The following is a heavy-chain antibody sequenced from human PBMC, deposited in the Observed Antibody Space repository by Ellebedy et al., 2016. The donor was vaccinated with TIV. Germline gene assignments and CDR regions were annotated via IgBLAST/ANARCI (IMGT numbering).Heavy chain of an antibody. J-gene: IGHJ4*02. CDR3: ATERSGSYYNY. Sequence: PGGSLRPSCEAPGIIFSSYWMHRVRQAPGKGLLWVSRINSDGSSTTYADSVKGRFTISRDNAKNTVYLQMNSLRREDTAVYYCATERSGSYYNYWGQGTLVTVSS. D-gene: IGHD1-26*01. CDR1: GIIFSSYW. V-gene: IGHV3-74*03. CDR2: INSDGSST.